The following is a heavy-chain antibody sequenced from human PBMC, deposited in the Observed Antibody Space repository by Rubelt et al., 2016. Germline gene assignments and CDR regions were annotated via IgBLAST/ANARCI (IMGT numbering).Heavy chain of an antibody. Sequence: QVQLVQSGAEVKKPGASVKVSCKASGYTFTSYGISWVRQAPGQGLEWMGWISAYNGNTSYAQKLQGRGTITTDTSTGRAYMELRSLGSDDTAVYYCARDEPYSSSWYDYWGQGTLVTVSS. V-gene: IGHV1-18*01. CDR2: ISAYNGNT. CDR3: ARDEPYSSSWYDY. J-gene: IGHJ4*02. CDR1: GYTFTSYG. D-gene: IGHD6-13*01.